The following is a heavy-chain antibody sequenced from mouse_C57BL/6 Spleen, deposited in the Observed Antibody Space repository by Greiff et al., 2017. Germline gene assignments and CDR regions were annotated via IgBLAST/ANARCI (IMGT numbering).Heavy chain of an antibody. J-gene: IGHJ2*01. V-gene: IGHV1-15*01. CDR1: GYTFTDYE. CDR3: TRRGNDGSSDFDY. Sequence: QVQLQQSGAELVRPGASVTLSCKASGYTFTDYEMHWVKQTPVHGLEWIGAIDPETGGTAYNQKFKGKAILTADTSSSTAYMALRSLTSEDSAVYYCTRRGNDGSSDFDYWGQGTTLTVSS. CDR2: IDPETGGT. D-gene: IGHD1-1*01.